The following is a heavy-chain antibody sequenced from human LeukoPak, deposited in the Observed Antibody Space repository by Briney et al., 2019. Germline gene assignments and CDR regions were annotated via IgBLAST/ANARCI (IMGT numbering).Heavy chain of an antibody. J-gene: IGHJ4*02. CDR3: ARDYDSSGYAFGY. CDR1: GFTFSNYA. Sequence: GGSLRLSCAASGFTFSNYAMHWVRQAPGKGLEWVAVISYDGSNKYYADSVKGRFTISRDNSKNTLYLQMNSLRAEDTAVYNCARDYDSSGYAFGYWGQGTLVTVSS. CDR2: ISYDGSNK. V-gene: IGHV3-30-3*01. D-gene: IGHD3-22*01.